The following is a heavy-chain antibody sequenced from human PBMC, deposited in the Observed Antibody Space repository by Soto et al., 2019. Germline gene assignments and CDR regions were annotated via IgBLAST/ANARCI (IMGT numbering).Heavy chain of an antibody. V-gene: IGHV1-18*04. CDR3: ARRAWENSDGFDM. J-gene: IGHJ3*02. CDR2: ISGYNGNT. D-gene: IGHD1-26*01. Sequence: ASVKVSGKASGYTLTSDGISWVRQAPGQGLEWMGWISGYNGNTNYAQKLQGRVTMTTDTSTSTAYMELRSLRSDDTAVYYCARRAWENSDGFDMWGQGTMVTVSS. CDR1: GYTLTSDG.